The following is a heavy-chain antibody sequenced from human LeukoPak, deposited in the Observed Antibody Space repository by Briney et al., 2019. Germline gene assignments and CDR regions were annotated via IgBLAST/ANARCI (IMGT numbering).Heavy chain of an antibody. CDR1: GFTFSSYW. CDR2: IKQDGSEK. Sequence: GGSLRLSCAASGFTFSSYWMSWFRQAPGKGLEWVANIKQDGSEKYYVDSVKGRFTISRDNAKNSLYLQMNSLRAEDTAVYYCARGSYSKEDDYYYYGMDVWGQGTTVTVSS. CDR3: ARGSYSKEDDYYYYGMDV. J-gene: IGHJ6*02. V-gene: IGHV3-7*01. D-gene: IGHD4-11*01.